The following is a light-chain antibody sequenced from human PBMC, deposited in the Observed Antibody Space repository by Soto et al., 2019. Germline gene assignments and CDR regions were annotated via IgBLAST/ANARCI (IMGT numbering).Light chain of an antibody. Sequence: EIVMSQSPATLPVSPGERSTLTCRASQSISDTLAWYQQKPGQAPRLLIHGASTRATGFPARFGGSGSGTDFTLTISSLQSEDFAVYYFQQYNNCPRTFGQGTKVDIK. CDR1: QSISDT. V-gene: IGKV3-15*01. CDR3: QQYNNCPRT. J-gene: IGKJ1*01. CDR2: GAS.